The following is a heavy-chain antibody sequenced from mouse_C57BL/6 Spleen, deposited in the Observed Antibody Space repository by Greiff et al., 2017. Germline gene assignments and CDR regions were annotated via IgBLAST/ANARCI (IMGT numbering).Heavy chain of an antibody. CDR2: INPGSGGT. Sequence: VQLQQSGAELVRPGTSVKVSCKASGYAFTNYLIEWVKQRPGQGLEWIGVINPGSGGTNYNEKFKGKATLTADKSSSTAYMQLSSLTSEDSAVYFCARGYYCSSYGDYYAMDYWGQGTSVTVSS. V-gene: IGHV1-54*01. CDR1: GYAFTNYL. D-gene: IGHD1-1*01. CDR3: ARGYYCSSYGDYYAMDY. J-gene: IGHJ4*01.